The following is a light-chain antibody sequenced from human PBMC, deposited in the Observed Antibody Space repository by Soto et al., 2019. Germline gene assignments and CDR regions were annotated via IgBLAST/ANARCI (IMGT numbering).Light chain of an antibody. Sequence: QSVLTQPPSVSGAPGQGAPISFPGNSSNLGAGYDEHWDQQLPGAAPKLVIFGNRNRPAWVPDRFSGSKSGTSASLAITGLQAEDEADYYCQAYDYSLTASVFGGGTKLTVL. CDR3: QAYDYSLTASV. CDR1: SSNLGAGYD. CDR2: GNR. V-gene: IGLV1-40*01. J-gene: IGLJ3*02.